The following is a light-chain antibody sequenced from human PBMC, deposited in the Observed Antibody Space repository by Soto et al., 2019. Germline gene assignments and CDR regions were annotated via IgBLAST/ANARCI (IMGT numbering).Light chain of an antibody. CDR2: EVN. V-gene: IGLV2-18*01. J-gene: IGLJ1*01. CDR3: SLYISGSTYV. Sequence: QSVLTQPPSVSGSPGQSVTISCTGTSSDVGSYNRLSWYQQPPGTAPKLIMYEVNTRPPGVPDRFSGSKSGSTASLTISGLQAVDEADYYCSLYISGSTYVFGTGTKV. CDR1: SSDVGSYNR.